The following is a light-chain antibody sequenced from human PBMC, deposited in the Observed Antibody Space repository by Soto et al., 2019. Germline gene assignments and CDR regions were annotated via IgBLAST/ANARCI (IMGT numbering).Light chain of an antibody. J-gene: IGKJ1*01. CDR3: QQYDNFPWT. CDR2: DAS. CDR1: QDISNY. Sequence: DIQMTQSPSSLSASVGDRVTITCQATQDISNYLNWYQQKPGKAPKLLIFDASDLETGVPSRFSGSGSGTGFTFTISSLQPEDVATYYCQQYDNFPWTFGQGTKVEVK. V-gene: IGKV1-33*01.